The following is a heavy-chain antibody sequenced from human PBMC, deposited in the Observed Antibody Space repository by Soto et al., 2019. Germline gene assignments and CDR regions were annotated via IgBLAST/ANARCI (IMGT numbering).Heavy chain of an antibody. D-gene: IGHD6-13*01. J-gene: IGHJ6*02. CDR1: GCTFSSYG. Sequence: GWRRLAGAASGCTFSSYGWHWVRQAPGKGLDWVAVISYDGSNKYYADSVKGRFTISRDNSKNTLYLQMNSLRAEDTAVYYCAKDQGSSWPYQTYYYYYGMDVWGQGTTVTVYS. CDR3: AKDQGSSWPYQTYYYYYGMDV. V-gene: IGHV3-30*18. CDR2: ISYDGSNK.